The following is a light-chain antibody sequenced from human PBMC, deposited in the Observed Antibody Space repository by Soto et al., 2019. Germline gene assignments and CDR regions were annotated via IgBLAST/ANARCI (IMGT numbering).Light chain of an antibody. V-gene: IGKV3-20*01. CDR1: QSVSSSY. Sequence: EIVLTQSPGTLSLSPGERATLSCRASQSVSSSYLAWYQQKPGQAPRLLIYGASSRATGMPDRFSGSGSGTDFTLTISRLEPEDFAVYYCQQYGSPPPTFGGGTKVEIK. J-gene: IGKJ4*01. CDR3: QQYGSPPPT. CDR2: GAS.